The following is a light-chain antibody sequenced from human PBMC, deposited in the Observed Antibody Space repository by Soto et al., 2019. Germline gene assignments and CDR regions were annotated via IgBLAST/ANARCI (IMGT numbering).Light chain of an antibody. Sequence: QSVLTQPASVSGSPGQSITISCTGTSGDVGGYNYVSWFQQYPGKAPKLMIYDVSTRPSGVSNRFSGSKSGNTASLTISGLQAEDEADYYCSSYTTTDTYVFGTGTKLTVL. V-gene: IGLV2-14*01. J-gene: IGLJ1*01. CDR1: SGDVGGYNY. CDR2: DVS. CDR3: SSYTTTDTYV.